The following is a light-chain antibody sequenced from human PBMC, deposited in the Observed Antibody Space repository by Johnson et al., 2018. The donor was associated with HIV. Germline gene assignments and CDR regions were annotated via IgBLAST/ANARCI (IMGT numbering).Light chain of an antibody. V-gene: IGLV1-51*01. Sequence: QAVLTQPPSVSAAPGQKVTISCSGSSSNIGNNYVSWYQQLPGTAPKLLIYENNKRPSGIPDRSSGSKSGTSATLGITGLQTGDEADYYCGTWDSSLSAGYVFGTGTKVTVL. CDR2: ENN. CDR3: GTWDSSLSAGYV. J-gene: IGLJ1*01. CDR1: SSNIGNNY.